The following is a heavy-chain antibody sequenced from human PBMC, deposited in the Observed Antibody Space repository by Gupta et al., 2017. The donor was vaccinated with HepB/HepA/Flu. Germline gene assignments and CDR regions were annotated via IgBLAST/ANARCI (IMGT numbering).Heavy chain of an antibody. Sequence: QVQLVESGGGVVQPGRSLRLSCAASGFTFSSYGMHWVRQAPGKGLEWVAVIWYDGSNKYYADSVKGRFTISRDNSKNTLYLQMNSLRAEDTAVYYCARDLAAAGQYNWFDPWGQGTLVTVSS. V-gene: IGHV3-33*01. D-gene: IGHD6-13*01. CDR3: ARDLAAAGQYNWFDP. CDR2: IWYDGSNK. CDR1: GFTFSSYG. J-gene: IGHJ5*02.